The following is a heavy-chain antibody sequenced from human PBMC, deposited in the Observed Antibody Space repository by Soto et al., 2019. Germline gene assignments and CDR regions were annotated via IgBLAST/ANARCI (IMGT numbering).Heavy chain of an antibody. Sequence: QVQLVESGGGLVKPGGSLRLSCVASGFTFSDYYMNWIRQAPGKGLEWLSYISTGSSSTIYDESVKGRFTISRDNAKNSLYLQMNSLRAEDTAVDYCARTQGAILTSYYAMDVWGQGTTVTVSS. D-gene: IGHD2-2*02. J-gene: IGHJ6*01. CDR1: GFTFSDYY. V-gene: IGHV3-11*06. CDR3: ARTQGAILTSYYAMDV. CDR2: ISTGSSST.